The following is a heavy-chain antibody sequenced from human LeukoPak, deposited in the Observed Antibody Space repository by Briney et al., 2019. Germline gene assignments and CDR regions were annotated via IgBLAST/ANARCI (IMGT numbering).Heavy chain of an antibody. V-gene: IGHV3-48*04. D-gene: IGHD3-16*02. CDR2: ISSSSSTI. Sequence: GGSLRLSCAASGFTFSSYSMNWVRQAPGKGLEWVSYISSSSSTIYYADSVKGRFTISRDNAKNSLYLQMNSLRAEDTAVYYCARAYDYVWGSYRHLDYWGQGTLVTASS. CDR3: ARAYDYVWGSYRHLDY. J-gene: IGHJ4*02. CDR1: GFTFSSYS.